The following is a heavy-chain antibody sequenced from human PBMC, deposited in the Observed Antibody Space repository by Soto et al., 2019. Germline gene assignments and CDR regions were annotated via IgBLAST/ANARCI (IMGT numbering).Heavy chain of an antibody. D-gene: IGHD3-16*02. CDR1: GYTFTNYA. V-gene: IGHV1-3*01. CDR3: ARGFPLWFEP. CDR2: INAGNGNT. J-gene: IGHJ5*02. Sequence: ASLKVSCKTSGYTFTNYAMHCVRQAHGQRLEWMGWINAGNGNTKYSQKFQGRVTITRDTSASTAYMELSSLRSEDTAVYYCARGFPLWFEPWGQGTLVTVSS.